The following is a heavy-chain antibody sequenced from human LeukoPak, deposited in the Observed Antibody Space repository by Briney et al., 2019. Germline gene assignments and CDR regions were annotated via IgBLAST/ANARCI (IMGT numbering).Heavy chain of an antibody. J-gene: IGHJ2*01. D-gene: IGHD3-10*01. CDR3: ARVGDHYHWNFDL. Sequence: GGSLILSCAASGFTVASKYMNWVRQAPGKGLEWVSILYSGSDTYYSDSVMGRFTISRDNSRNTLFLQMDSLRVEDTAVYYCARVGDHYHWNFDLWGRSTLVTVSS. CDR1: GFTVASKY. V-gene: IGHV3-53*01. CDR2: LYSGSDT.